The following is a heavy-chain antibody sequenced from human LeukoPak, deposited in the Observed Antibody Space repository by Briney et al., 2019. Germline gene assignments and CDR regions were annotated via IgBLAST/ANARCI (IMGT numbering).Heavy chain of an antibody. CDR3: ARLIAAAGTGDAFDI. J-gene: IGHJ3*02. Sequence: SETLSLTCSVSGGSITTSSYYWGWIRQPPGKGLEWIGSIYYSGSTYYNPSLKSRVTISVDTSKNQFSLKLSSVTAADTAVYYCARLIAAAGTGDAFDIWGQGTMVTVSS. D-gene: IGHD6-13*01. CDR2: IYYSGST. V-gene: IGHV4-39*01. CDR1: GGSITTSSYY.